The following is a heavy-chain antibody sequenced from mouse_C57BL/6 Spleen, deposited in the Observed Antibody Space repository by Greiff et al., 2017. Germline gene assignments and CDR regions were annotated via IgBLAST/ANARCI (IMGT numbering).Heavy chain of an antibody. CDR3: ARGGRGAYYYAMDY. Sequence: QVQLQQPGAELVKPGASVKLSCKASGYTFTSYWMPWVKQRPGRGLEWIGRIDPNSGGTKYNEKFKSKATLTVDKPSSTAYMQLSRLTSEDSAVYYCARGGRGAYYYAMDYWGQGTSVTVSS. CDR1: GYTFTSYW. V-gene: IGHV1-72*01. J-gene: IGHJ4*01. CDR2: IDPNSGGT.